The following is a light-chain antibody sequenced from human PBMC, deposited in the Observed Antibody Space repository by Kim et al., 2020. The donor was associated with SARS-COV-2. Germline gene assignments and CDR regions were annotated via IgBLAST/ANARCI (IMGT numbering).Light chain of an antibody. CDR3: SSYTGRDTLV. CDR2: EVT. CDR1: SSDIGGHNF. Sequence: QSALTQPPSASGSRGQSVTISCTGTSSDIGGHNFVSWYQQHPGKVPKLLIYEVTRRPSGVPDRFSGSKSGNTASLTVSGLQAEDEADYYCSSYTGRDTLVFGGGTQLTVL. V-gene: IGLV2-8*01. J-gene: IGLJ3*02.